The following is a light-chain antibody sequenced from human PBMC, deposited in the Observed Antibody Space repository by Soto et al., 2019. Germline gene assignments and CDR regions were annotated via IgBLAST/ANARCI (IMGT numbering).Light chain of an antibody. CDR1: QGISNW. CDR3: QQSYSPLRT. J-gene: IGKJ1*01. V-gene: IGKV1-12*01. Sequence: DIQMTQSPSFVSASVGDRVTITCRASQGISNWLAWYQQKPGKAPKLLIYATSNLQGGVPSRFSGSGSGTDFTLTIGSLQPEDSATYYCQQSYSPLRTFGQGTKVDIK. CDR2: ATS.